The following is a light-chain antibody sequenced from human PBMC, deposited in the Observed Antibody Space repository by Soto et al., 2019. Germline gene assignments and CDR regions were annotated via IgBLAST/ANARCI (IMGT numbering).Light chain of an antibody. J-gene: IGLJ1*01. Sequence: QSALTQPASVSGSPGQSITISCTGTTSDVGGYNYVSWYQQHTGKAPKLMIYDVSNRPSGVSNRFSGSKSGNTASLTISGLQAEYEADYYCSSYTSSSTYVFGTGTKLTVL. CDR2: DVS. V-gene: IGLV2-14*03. CDR3: SSYTSSSTYV. CDR1: TSDVGGYNY.